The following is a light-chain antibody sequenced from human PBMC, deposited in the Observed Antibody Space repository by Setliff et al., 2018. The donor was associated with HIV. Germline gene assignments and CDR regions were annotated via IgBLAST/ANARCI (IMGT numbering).Light chain of an antibody. V-gene: IGLV1-40*01. Sequence: QSVLTQPPSVSGAPGQTVTISCTGSSSNIGAGFDAHWCQHVPGTAPKLLVFGNSNRPSGVPDRFSGSKSGTSASLAITGLQAEDEADYYCQSFDNSLSGSRVFGTGTKVTV. J-gene: IGLJ1*01. CDR2: GNS. CDR1: SSNIGAGFD. CDR3: QSFDNSLSGSRV.